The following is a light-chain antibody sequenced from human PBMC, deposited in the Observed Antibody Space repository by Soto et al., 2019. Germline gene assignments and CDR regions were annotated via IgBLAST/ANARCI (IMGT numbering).Light chain of an antibody. CDR3: QQYYNTPQT. CDR1: QSVLYSSNNKNY. Sequence: DIVMTQSPDSLAVSLGERATNNCKSSQSVLYSSNNKNYLAWYQQKPGQPPKLLIYWASTREARVPDRFSGSGSGTDFTLTISSLQAEDVAVYYCQQYYNTPQTFGQGTKLEI. J-gene: IGKJ2*01. V-gene: IGKV4-1*01. CDR2: WAS.